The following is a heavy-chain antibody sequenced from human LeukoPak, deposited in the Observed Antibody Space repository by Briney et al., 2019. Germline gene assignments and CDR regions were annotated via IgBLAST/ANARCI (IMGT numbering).Heavy chain of an antibody. V-gene: IGHV4-31*03. CDR3: AAREVLLWFGESIYYYYGMDV. J-gene: IGHJ6*02. Sequence: PSETLSLTCTVSGGSISSGGYYWSWIRQHPGKGLEWIGYIYYSGSTYYNPSLKSRVTISVDTSKNQFSLKLSSVTAADTAVCYCAAREVLLWFGESIYYYYGMDVWGQGTTVTVSS. D-gene: IGHD3-10*01. CDR2: IYYSGST. CDR1: GGSISSGGYY.